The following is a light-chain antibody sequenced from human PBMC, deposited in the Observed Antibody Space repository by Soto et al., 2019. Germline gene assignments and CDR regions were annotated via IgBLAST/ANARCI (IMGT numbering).Light chain of an antibody. Sequence: QSVLTQSPSASGTPGQGVTISCSGSTSNIGSNYVYWYQQLPGTAPKLLIYRNNQRPSGVPDRFSGSKSGTSASLAISGLRSDDEDDSFCATWDDSLNGFYVFGTGTKVT. CDR2: RNN. CDR3: ATWDDSLNGFYV. CDR1: TSNIGSNY. J-gene: IGLJ1*01. V-gene: IGLV1-47*01.